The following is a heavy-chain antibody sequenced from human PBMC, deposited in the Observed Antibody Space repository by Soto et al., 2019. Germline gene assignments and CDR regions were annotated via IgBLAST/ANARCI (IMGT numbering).Heavy chain of an antibody. CDR2: IYHSGRT. V-gene: IGHV4-4*02. CDR3: ASWARHDYGDYAADY. Sequence: QVQLQESGPGLVKPSGTLSLTCAVSGGSISSSNWWSWVRQPPGKGLEWIGEIYHSGRTNYNPSLKSRVTISVDKSKNQFSLKLSSVTAAYTAVYYCASWARHDYGDYAADYWGQGTLVTVSS. J-gene: IGHJ4*02. D-gene: IGHD4-17*01. CDR1: GGSISSSNW.